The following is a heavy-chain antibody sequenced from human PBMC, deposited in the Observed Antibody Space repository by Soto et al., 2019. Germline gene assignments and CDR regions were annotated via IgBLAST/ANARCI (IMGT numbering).Heavy chain of an antibody. V-gene: IGHV3-53*01. CDR1: GFTVSSNY. D-gene: IGHD6-19*01. J-gene: IGHJ6*02. CDR2: IYSGGST. CDR3: ARGLVAVAGTAGLRSELGYYYYGMDV. Sequence: GGSLRLSCAASGFTVSSNYMSWVRQAPGKGLEWVSVIYSGGSTYYADSVKGRFTISRDNSKNTLYLQMNSLRAEDTAVYYWARGLVAVAGTAGLRSELGYYYYGMDVWGQGTTVTVSS.